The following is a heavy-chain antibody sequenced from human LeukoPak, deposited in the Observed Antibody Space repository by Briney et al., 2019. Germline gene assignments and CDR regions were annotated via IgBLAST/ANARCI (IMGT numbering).Heavy chain of an antibody. Sequence: PGGSLRLSCAASGFTFSSYSMHWVRQAPGKGLEWVAVISYDGSNKYYADSVKGRFTISRDNSKNTLYLQMNSLRAEDTAVYYCAKTSVPSGWSGENFDYWGQGTLVTVSS. V-gene: IGHV3-30*18. CDR2: ISYDGSNK. D-gene: IGHD6-19*01. CDR1: GFTFSSYS. CDR3: AKTSVPSGWSGENFDY. J-gene: IGHJ4*02.